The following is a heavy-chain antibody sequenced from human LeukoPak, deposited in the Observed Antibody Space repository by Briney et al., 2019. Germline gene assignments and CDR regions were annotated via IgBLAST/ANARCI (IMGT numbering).Heavy chain of an antibody. J-gene: IGHJ3*02. D-gene: IGHD2-2*01. Sequence: GGSLRLSCAASGFTFSSYAMSWVRQAPGKGLEWVSAISGSGGSTYYADSVKGRLTISRDNSKNTLYLQMNSLRAEDTAVYYCAKSPPPAHCSSTSCYYAFDIWGQGTMVTVSS. CDR2: ISGSGGST. CDR1: GFTFSSYA. CDR3: AKSPPPAHCSSTSCYYAFDI. V-gene: IGHV3-23*01.